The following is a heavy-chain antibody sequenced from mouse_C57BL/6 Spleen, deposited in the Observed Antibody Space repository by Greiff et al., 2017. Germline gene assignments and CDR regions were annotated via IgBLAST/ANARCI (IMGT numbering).Heavy chain of an antibody. CDR3: ARVPFAY. J-gene: IGHJ3*01. V-gene: IGHV1-9*01. CDR2: ILPGSGST. Sequence: QVQLKESGAELMKPGASVKLSCKATGYTFTGYWIEWVKQRPGHGLEWIGEILPGSGSTNSNEKFKGKATFTADTSSNTAYMQLSSLTTEASAIYYCARVPFAYWGQGTLVTVSA. CDR1: GYTFTGYW.